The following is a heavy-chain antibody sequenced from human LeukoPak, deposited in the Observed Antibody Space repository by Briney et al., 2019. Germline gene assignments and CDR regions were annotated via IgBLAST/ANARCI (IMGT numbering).Heavy chain of an antibody. CDR2: INWNGGRT. V-gene: IGHV3-20*04. D-gene: IGHD2-21*01. CDR1: GFTFDAYA. CDR3: ARDHSRAVDAFDI. Sequence: GGSLRLSCAASGFTFDAYAMSRVRQAPGKGLERVSGINWNGGRTGYADSVKGRFTISRDNAKNSLHLQMNSLRAEDTALYYCARDHSRAVDAFDIWGQGTMVTVSS. J-gene: IGHJ3*02.